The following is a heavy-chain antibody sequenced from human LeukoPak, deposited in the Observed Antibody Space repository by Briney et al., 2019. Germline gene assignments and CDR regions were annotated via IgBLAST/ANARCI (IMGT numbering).Heavy chain of an antibody. CDR3: ARDHIDPYYDSSGYTDY. J-gene: IGHJ4*02. V-gene: IGHV1-46*01. D-gene: IGHD3-22*01. Sequence: ASVKVSCKASRYIFTRCYMHWVRQAPGQGLEWMGIINPSGGSTSYAQKFQGRVTMTRDTSTSTVYMELSSLRSEDTAVYYCARDHIDPYYDSSGYTDYWGQGTLVTVSS. CDR1: RYIFTRCY. CDR2: INPSGGST.